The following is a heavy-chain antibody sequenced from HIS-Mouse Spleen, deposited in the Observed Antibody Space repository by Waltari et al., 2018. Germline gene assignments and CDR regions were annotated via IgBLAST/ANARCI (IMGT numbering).Heavy chain of an antibody. V-gene: IGHV1-18*01. CDR1: GYTFTSYG. Sequence: QVQLVQSGAEVKKPGASVKVSCKASGYTFTSYGISWVRQAPGQGLEWMGWIRAYNGNTNYAQKLQGRVTMTTDTSTSNAYMELRSLRSDDTAVYYCARSESRFLEWLDWFDPWGQGTLVTVSS. D-gene: IGHD3-3*01. J-gene: IGHJ5*02. CDR3: ARSESRFLEWLDWFDP. CDR2: IRAYNGNT.